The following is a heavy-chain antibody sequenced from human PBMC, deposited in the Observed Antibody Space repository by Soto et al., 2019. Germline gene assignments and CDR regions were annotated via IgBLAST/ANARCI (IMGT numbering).Heavy chain of an antibody. V-gene: IGHV1-69*13. J-gene: IGHJ6*02. Sequence: GASVKVSCKASGGTFSSYAISWVRQAPGQGLEWMGGIIPIFGTANYAQKFQGRVTITADESTSTAYMGLSSLRSEDTAAYYCARETDDFWSGYYRDYYYGMDVWGQGTTVTVSS. CDR2: IIPIFGTA. CDR3: ARETDDFWSGYYRDYYYGMDV. CDR1: GGTFSSYA. D-gene: IGHD3-3*01.